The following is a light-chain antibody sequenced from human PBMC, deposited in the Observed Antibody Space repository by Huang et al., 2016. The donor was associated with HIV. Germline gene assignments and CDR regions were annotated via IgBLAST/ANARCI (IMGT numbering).Light chain of an antibody. V-gene: IGKV1-17*03. J-gene: IGKJ2*01. CDR3: LQYNGYPYT. Sequence: DIQMTPSPSAMSASVGDRVTITCRAIQDIRNYLAWFQQKPGKVPQRLIFAASSLQNEVPLRFTGSGSGTEFTLTISSLQPEDFASYYCLQYNGYPYTFGQGTKLEIK. CDR1: QDIRNY. CDR2: AAS.